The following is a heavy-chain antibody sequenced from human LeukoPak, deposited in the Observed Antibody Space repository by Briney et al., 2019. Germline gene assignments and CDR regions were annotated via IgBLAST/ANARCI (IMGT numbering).Heavy chain of an antibody. CDR2: IKQDGSEK. V-gene: IGHV3-7*01. J-gene: IGHJ4*02. D-gene: IGHD3-22*01. CDR1: GFTFSSYW. CDR3: ARAPLRDSSGYFY. Sequence: GGSLRLSCAASGFTFSSYWMSWVRQAPGKGLEWVANIKQDGSEKYYVDSVKGRFTISRDNAKNSLYLQMNSLRAEDTAVYYCARAPLRDSSGYFYWGQGTLVTVSS.